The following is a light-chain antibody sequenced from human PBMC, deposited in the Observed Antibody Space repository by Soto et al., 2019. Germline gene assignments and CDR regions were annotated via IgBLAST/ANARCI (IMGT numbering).Light chain of an antibody. CDR3: CSYAGSTNLGV. Sequence: QSVLTQPPSASGSPGQSVTISCTGTRSDVGAYNYVSWYQQHPGKAPKVLIFEVSKRPSGVPDRFTGSKSGNTASLTVYGLQAEDEADYYCCSYAGSTNLGVFGGGTKLTVL. CDR1: RSDVGAYNY. J-gene: IGLJ3*02. CDR2: EVS. V-gene: IGLV2-8*01.